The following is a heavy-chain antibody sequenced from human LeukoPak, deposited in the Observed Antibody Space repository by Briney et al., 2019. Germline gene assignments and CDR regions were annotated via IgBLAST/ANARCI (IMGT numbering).Heavy chain of an antibody. CDR3: ARESSSSSWYLGWFDP. V-gene: IGHV4-59*01. CDR2: IYYSGST. J-gene: IGHJ5*02. D-gene: IGHD6-13*01. CDR1: GGSISSYY. Sequence: SETLCLTCTVSGGSISSYYWSWIRQPPGKGLEWIGYIYYSGSTNYNPSLKSRVTISVDTSKNQFSLKLSSVTAADTAVYYCARESSSSSWYLGWFDPWGQGTLVTVSS.